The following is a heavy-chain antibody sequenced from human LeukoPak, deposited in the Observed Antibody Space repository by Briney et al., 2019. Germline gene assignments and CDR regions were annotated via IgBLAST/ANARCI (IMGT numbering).Heavy chain of an antibody. CDR1: GGSISSGGYS. J-gene: IGHJ4*01. D-gene: IGHD1-26*01. Sequence: SETLSLTCAVSGGSISSGGYSWSWIRQPPGKGLEWIGYIYHSGSTYYNPSLKSRVTISVHRSKNQFSLKLSSVTAADTAVYYGARDLGGSYELGYWGQGTLVTVSS. V-gene: IGHV4-30-2*01. CDR2: IYHSGST. CDR3: ARDLGGSYELGY.